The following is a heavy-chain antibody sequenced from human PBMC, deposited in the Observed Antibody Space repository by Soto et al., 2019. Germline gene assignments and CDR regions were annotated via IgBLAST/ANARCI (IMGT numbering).Heavy chain of an antibody. CDR2: ISYDGSNK. V-gene: IGHV3-30*18. CDR3: AKDNTFGGVIGPFVY. D-gene: IGHD3-16*02. Sequence: QVQLVESGGGVVQTGRSLRLSCAASGFTFSSYGMHWVRQAPGKGLEWAAVISYDGSNKYYADSVKGRFTISRDNSKNTLYLQMNSLRAEDTAVYYCAKDNTFGGVIGPFVYWGQGTLVTVSS. J-gene: IGHJ4*02. CDR1: GFTFSSYG.